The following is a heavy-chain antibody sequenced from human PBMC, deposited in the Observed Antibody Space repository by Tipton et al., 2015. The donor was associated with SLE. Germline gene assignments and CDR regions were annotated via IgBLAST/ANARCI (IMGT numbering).Heavy chain of an antibody. J-gene: IGHJ6*02. CDR1: GFTFSTFG. V-gene: IGHV3-30*02. CDR3: VKDLRGGYFFYGMDV. D-gene: IGHD3-10*01. Sequence: SLRLSCAASGFTFSTFGMHWVRQAPGKGLEGVAFIRYEGSDEYYAESVKDRFTISRDNSKNTLFLQMNSLRAEDTAVYYCVKDLRGGYFFYGMDVWGQGTTITVSS. CDR2: IRYEGSDE.